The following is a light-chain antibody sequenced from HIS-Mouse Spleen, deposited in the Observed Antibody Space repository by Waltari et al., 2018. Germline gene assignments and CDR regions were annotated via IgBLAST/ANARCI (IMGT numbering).Light chain of an antibody. CDR3: SSYTSSSTPYV. CDR1: SSDGGGYNY. CDR2: DVS. V-gene: IGLV2-14*03. J-gene: IGLJ1*01. Sequence: QSALTQPASVSGSPGQSITISCTGTSSDGGGYNYASWYQQHPGKAPKLMIYDVSNRPSGVSNRFSGSKSGNTASLTISGLQAEDEADYYCSSYTSSSTPYVFGTGTKVTVL.